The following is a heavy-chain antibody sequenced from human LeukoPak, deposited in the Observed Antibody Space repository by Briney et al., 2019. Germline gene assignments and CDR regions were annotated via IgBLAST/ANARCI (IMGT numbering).Heavy chain of an antibody. J-gene: IGHJ3*02. D-gene: IGHD3-3*01. Sequence: XVXXAXGXGLXWMGWISAYNGNTNYAQKLQGRVTMTTDTSTSTAYMELRSLRSDDTAVYYCARDTIFGVVLGDAFDIWGQGTMVTVSS. CDR2: ISAYNGNT. V-gene: IGHV1-18*01. CDR3: ARDTIFGVVLGDAFDI.